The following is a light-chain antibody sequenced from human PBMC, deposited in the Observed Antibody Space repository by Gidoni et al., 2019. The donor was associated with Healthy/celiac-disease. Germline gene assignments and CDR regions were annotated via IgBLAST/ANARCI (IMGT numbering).Light chain of an antibody. J-gene: IGLJ1*01. CDR3: QVWDSSSDPFYV. V-gene: IGLV3-21*03. Sequence: SYVLTQPPSVSVAPGKTARITCGGNNIGSKSVHWYQQKPGQAPVLVVYADSDRPSGIPERFSGSNSGNTATLTIIRVEAGDEADYYCQVWDSSSDPFYVFGTGTKVTVL. CDR1: NIGSKS. CDR2: ADS.